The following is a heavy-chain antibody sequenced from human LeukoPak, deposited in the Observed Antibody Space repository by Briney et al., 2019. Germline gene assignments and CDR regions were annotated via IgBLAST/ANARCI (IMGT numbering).Heavy chain of an antibody. CDR3: AKDTLSRYCRGGSCPPSYYYYGMDV. Sequence: GGSLRLSCAASGFTFDDYAMHWVRQAPGKGLEWVSGISWNSGSIGYADSVKGRFTISRDNAKNPLYLQMNSLRAEDTALYYCAKDTLSRYCRGGSCPPSYYYYGMDVWGQGTTVTVSS. CDR1: GFTFDDYA. D-gene: IGHD2-15*01. V-gene: IGHV3-9*01. CDR2: ISWNSGSI. J-gene: IGHJ6*02.